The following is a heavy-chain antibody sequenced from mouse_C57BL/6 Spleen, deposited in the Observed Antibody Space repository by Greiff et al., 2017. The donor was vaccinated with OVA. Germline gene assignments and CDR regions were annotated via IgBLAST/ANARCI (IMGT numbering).Heavy chain of an antibody. J-gene: IGHJ1*03. CDR2: ISSGSSTI. D-gene: IGHD1-1*01. V-gene: IGHV5-17*01. CDR1: GFTFSDYG. CDR3: ARVRSSYGYFDV. Sequence: EVKLMESGGGLVKPGGSLKLSCAASGFTFSDYGMHWVRQAPEKGLEWVAYISSGSSTIYYADTVKGRFTISRDNAKNTLFLQMTSLRSEDTAMYYCARVRSSYGYFDVWGTGTTVTVSS.